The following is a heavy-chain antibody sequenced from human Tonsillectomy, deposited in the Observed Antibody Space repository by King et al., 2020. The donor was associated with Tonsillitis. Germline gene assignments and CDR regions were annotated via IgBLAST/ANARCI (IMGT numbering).Heavy chain of an antibody. Sequence: LQLQESGPGLVKPSETLSLTCTVSGGSISSSSYYWGCSRQPPGRWLGWIGTLYYSGSTYYNPSLKSRVTISVYTSKNQFSLKLSSVTAADTAVYYCALNFYGSGTYYKASEYWGQGTLVTVSS. CDR1: GGSISSSSYY. CDR3: ALNFYGSGTYYKASEY. J-gene: IGHJ4*02. CDR2: LYYSGST. V-gene: IGHV4-39*01. D-gene: IGHD3-10*01.